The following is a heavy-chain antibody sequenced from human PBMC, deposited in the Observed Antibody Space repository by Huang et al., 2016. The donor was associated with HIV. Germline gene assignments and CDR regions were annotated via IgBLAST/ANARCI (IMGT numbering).Heavy chain of an antibody. Sequence: EVQLVESGGGLVQPGGSLRLSCAASGFTLGNHWMHVVRQAPGKGTELGSRINSDGSDTSNADSVKSRFTISRDNAQNTVHLHMNSLRAEDTAVYFCAKNPSITAVDSDYYYYYMDVWGKGTTVTVS. CDR3: AKNPSITAVDSDYYYYYMDV. J-gene: IGHJ6*03. D-gene: IGHD6-13*01. CDR1: GFTLGNHW. V-gene: IGHV3-74*01. CDR2: INSDGSDT.